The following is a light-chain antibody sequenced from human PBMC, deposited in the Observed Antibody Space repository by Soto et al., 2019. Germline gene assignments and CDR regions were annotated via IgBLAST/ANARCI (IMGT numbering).Light chain of an antibody. CDR3: QSYDSSLSGYV. V-gene: IGLV1-40*01. Sequence: QAVVTQPPSVSGAPGQRVTISCTGSSSDIGAGSDVHWYQQFPGTAPKLLIYANNNRPSGVPDRFSASKSGTSASLAITGLQAEDEADYYCQSYDSSLSGYVFGTGTKVTVL. J-gene: IGLJ1*01. CDR2: ANN. CDR1: SSDIGAGSD.